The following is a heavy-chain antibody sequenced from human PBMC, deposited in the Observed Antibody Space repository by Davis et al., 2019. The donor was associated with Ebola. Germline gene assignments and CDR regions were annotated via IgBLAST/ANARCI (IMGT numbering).Heavy chain of an antibody. CDR3: AKEEQQLVSPMDV. Sequence: GGSLRLSCAASGFTFSSYAMHWVRQAPGKGLEWVAVISYDGSNKYYADSVKGRFTISRDNSKNTLYLQMNSLRAEDTAVYYCAKEEQQLVSPMDVWGQGTTVTVSS. V-gene: IGHV3-30*04. CDR1: GFTFSSYA. CDR2: ISYDGSNK. J-gene: IGHJ6*02. D-gene: IGHD6-13*01.